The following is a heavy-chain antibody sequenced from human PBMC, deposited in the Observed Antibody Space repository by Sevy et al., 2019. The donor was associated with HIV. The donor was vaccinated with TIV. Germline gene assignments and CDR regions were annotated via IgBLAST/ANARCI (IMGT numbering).Heavy chain of an antibody. V-gene: IGHV3-48*03. CDR2: ISSSGSTI. D-gene: IGHD2-2*01. CDR3: ARGGSVVVPAAMDYYYYGIDV. Sequence: GGSLRLSCAASGFTFSSYELNWVRQAPGKGLEWVSYISSSGSTIYYADSVKGRFTITRDNAKNSRYLQMNRLRAEDTAVYDCARGGSVVVPAAMDYYYYGIDVWGQGTTVTVSS. CDR1: GFTFSSYE. J-gene: IGHJ6*02.